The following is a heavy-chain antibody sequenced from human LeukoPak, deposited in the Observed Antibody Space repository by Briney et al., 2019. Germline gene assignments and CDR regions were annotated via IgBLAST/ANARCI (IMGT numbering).Heavy chain of an antibody. D-gene: IGHD3-9*01. V-gene: IGHV1-8*01. J-gene: IGHJ3*02. CDR1: GYTFTSYD. Sequence: ASVKVSCKASGYTFTSYDINWVRQATGQGLEWMGWMNPNSGNTGYAQKFQGRVTMTRNTSISTAYMELSSLRSEDTAVYYCARRELRYFDWLTHAVGDAFDIWGQGTMVTVSS. CDR3: ARRELRYFDWLTHAVGDAFDI. CDR2: MNPNSGNT.